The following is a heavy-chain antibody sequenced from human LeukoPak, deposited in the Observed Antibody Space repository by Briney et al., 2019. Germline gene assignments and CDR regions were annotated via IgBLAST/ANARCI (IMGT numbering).Heavy chain of an antibody. J-gene: IGHJ3*02. Sequence: AGGSLRLSCAASGFTFSSYGMSWVRQAPGKGLEWVSAISGSGGSTYYADSVKGRFTISRDNSKNTLYLQMNSLRAEDTAVYYCAKRYSSSWWTSDAFDIWGQGTMVTVSS. D-gene: IGHD6-13*01. CDR3: AKRYSSSWWTSDAFDI. CDR1: GFTFSSYG. CDR2: ISGSGGST. V-gene: IGHV3-23*01.